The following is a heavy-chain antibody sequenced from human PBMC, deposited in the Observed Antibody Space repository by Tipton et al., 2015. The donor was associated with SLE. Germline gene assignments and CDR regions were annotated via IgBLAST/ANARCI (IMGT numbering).Heavy chain of an antibody. CDR2: INHSGST. J-gene: IGHJ6*02. D-gene: IGHD3-16*01. CDR1: GGSFSGYY. Sequence: TLSLTCAVYGGSFSGYYWNWIRQPPGKGLEWIGEINHSGSTNYNPSLKSRVTISVDTSKNQFSLKLSSVTAADTAVYYCARVRSGGYYYGMDVWGQGTTVTVSS. CDR3: ARVRSGGYYYGMDV. V-gene: IGHV4-34*01.